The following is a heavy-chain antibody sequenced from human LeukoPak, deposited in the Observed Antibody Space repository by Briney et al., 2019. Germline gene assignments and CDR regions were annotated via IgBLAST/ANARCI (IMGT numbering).Heavy chain of an antibody. J-gene: IGHJ4*02. CDR1: GYTFTGYY. CDR2: ISANNTYR. CDR3: ARDPFDGDYGSWFDY. D-gene: IGHD4-17*01. V-gene: IGHV1-18*04. Sequence: ASVKVSCKASGYTFTGYYMHWVRQAPGQGLERMGWISANNTYRRYAQKFQGRVTMTRDTSTRTVYMELRSLRSDDTAEYFCARDPFDGDYGSWFDYWGQGTLVTVSS.